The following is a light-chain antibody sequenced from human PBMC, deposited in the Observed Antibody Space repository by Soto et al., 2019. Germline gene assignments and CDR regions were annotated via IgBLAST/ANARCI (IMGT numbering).Light chain of an antibody. V-gene: IGKV3-11*01. CDR3: QQRSNWLYT. CDR2: DAS. J-gene: IGKJ5*01. CDR1: QSVSFNY. Sequence: EMVWTESPXTLAXXXXXXXXXSXXXGQSVSFNYLAWYQQKPGQAPRLLIYDASNRATGIPARFSGSGSGTDFTLTISSLEPEDFAVYYCQQRSNWLYTFGQGTRLEFK.